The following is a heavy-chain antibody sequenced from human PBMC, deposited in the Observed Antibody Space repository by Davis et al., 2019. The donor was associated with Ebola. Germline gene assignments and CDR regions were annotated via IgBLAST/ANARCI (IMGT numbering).Heavy chain of an antibody. D-gene: IGHD3-10*01. Sequence: SETLSLTCAVSGGSISSSNWWSWVRQPPGKGLEWIGEIYHSGSTNYNPSLKSRVTISVDKSKNQFSLKLSSVTAADTAVYYCARSGLLWFGELLGGWFDPWGQGTLVTVSS. CDR1: GGSISSSNW. CDR2: IYHSGST. CDR3: ARSGLLWFGELLGGWFDP. V-gene: IGHV4-4*02. J-gene: IGHJ5*02.